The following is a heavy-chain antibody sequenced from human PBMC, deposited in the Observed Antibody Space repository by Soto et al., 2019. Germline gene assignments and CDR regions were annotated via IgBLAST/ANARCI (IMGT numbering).Heavy chain of an antibody. CDR1: GFSLSTNGVG. J-gene: IGHJ4*02. CDR2: IYWDDDT. Sequence: QITLEESGPTLVKPTQTLTLICTFSGFSLSTNGVGVGWIRQPPGKALEWLALIYWDDDTRYSPSLKSRLTITKDTSKNRVVLTMTNMDPVDTATYYCARRDYYASASLTFDSWGRGTVVTVSS. V-gene: IGHV2-5*02. D-gene: IGHD3-10*01. CDR3: ARRDYYASASLTFDS.